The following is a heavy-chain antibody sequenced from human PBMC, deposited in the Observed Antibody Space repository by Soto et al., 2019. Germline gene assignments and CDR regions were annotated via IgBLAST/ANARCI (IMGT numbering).Heavy chain of an antibody. CDR3: ARDQEKDYYYYGMDV. J-gene: IGHJ6*02. CDR2: IIPIFGTA. Sequence: SVKVSCKASGGTFSSYSISWVRQAPGQGLEWMGGIIPIFGTANYAQKFQGRVTITADESTSTAYMELSSLRSEDTAVYYCARDQEKDYYYYGMDVWGQGTTVTVSS. V-gene: IGHV1-69*13. CDR1: GGTFSSYS.